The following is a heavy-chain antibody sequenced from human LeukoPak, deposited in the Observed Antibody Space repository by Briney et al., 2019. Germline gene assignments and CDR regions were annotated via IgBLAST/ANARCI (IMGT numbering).Heavy chain of an antibody. CDR1: GFTFNSYA. V-gene: IGHV3-23*01. CDR2: ISGSGGST. CDR3: AKDGDGYNFDYFDY. D-gene: IGHD5-24*01. J-gene: IGHJ4*02. Sequence: GGSLRLSCAASGFTFNSYAMSWVRQAPGKGLEWVSSISGSGGSTYYADSVKGRFTISRDNSKNTLYLQMNSLRAEDTAVYYCAKDGDGYNFDYFDYWGQGTLVTVSS.